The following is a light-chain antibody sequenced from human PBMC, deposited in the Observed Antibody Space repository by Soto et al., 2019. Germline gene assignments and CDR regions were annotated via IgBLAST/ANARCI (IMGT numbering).Light chain of an antibody. J-gene: IGKJ1*01. Sequence: DIKMTQSPSSLSASVGERVTITCRASQGIGNDLGWYRQKPGKAPHRLIYAASTLQSGVPSRFSGSGSGTEFTLTISSLQPEDFATYYCLQHNGYPRTFGQGTKVEIK. CDR1: QGIGND. CDR2: AAS. V-gene: IGKV1-17*01. CDR3: LQHNGYPRT.